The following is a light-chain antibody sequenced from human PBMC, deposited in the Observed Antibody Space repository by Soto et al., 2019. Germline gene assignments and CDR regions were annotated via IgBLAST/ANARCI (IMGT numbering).Light chain of an antibody. V-gene: IGKV3-20*01. CDR3: QLYAGSPPLT. Sequence: EIVLTQSPGTLSLSPGERATLSCRASQNVSSSYLAWYQQKPGQAPRLLIYGASSRATGIPDRFSGSGYGTDFTLTISRLEPEDFAVYYCQLYAGSPPLTFGGGTKVEIK. CDR1: QNVSSSY. CDR2: GAS. J-gene: IGKJ4*01.